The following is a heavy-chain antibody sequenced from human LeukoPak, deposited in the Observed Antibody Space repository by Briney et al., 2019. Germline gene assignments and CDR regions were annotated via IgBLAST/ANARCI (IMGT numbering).Heavy chain of an antibody. CDR2: IYYSGST. CDR1: GDSIRSGSHF. D-gene: IGHD4-17*01. J-gene: IGHJ4*02. CDR3: ARDARTFYGSVLFDA. Sequence: SETLSLTCNVSGDSIRSGSHFWGWIRQPPGKGLEWIATIYYSGSTYYNPSLKSRVAISVDTSRNQFSLKLTSMTAADTAVYYCARDARTFYGSVLFDAWGQGTLVIVSS. V-gene: IGHV4-39*07.